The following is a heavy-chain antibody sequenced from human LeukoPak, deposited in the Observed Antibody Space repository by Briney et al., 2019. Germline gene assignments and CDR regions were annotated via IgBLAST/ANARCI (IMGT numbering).Heavy chain of an antibody. CDR3: ARPWYAYCSSTSCYVH. J-gene: IGHJ4*02. V-gene: IGHV1-46*01. Sequence: ASVKVSCKASGYTFTSYYMHWVRQAPGQGLEWMGIINPSGGSTSYAQKLQGRVTMTTDTSTSTAYMELRSLRSDDTAVYYCARPWYAYCSSTSCYVHWGQGTLVTVSS. CDR2: INPSGGST. D-gene: IGHD2-2*01. CDR1: GYTFTSYY.